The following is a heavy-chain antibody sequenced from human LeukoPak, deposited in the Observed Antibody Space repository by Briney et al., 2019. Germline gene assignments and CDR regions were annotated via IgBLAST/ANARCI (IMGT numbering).Heavy chain of an antibody. J-gene: IGHJ5*02. V-gene: IGHV4-34*01. CDR1: GGSFSGYY. CDR2: INHSGST. CDR3: AAKGGELLYNWFDP. D-gene: IGHD1-26*01. Sequence: NSSETLSLTCAVYGGSFSGYYWSWIRQPPGKGLEWIGEINHSGSTNYNPSLKSRVTISVDTSKNQFSLKLSSVTAADTAVYYCAAKGGELLYNWFDPWGQGTLVTVSS.